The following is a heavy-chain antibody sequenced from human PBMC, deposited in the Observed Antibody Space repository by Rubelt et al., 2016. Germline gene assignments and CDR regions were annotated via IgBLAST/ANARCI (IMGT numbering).Heavy chain of an antibody. CDR3: AKGTDSRPRYGVDV. J-gene: IGHJ6*02. D-gene: IGHD2-15*01. CDR1: GFTFSNCA. CDR2: LSGSGGST. V-gene: IGHV3-23*01. Sequence: DVQLLESGGGLVQPGGSLRLSCAASGFTFSNCAMHWVRQAPGKGLEWVSDLSGSGGSTYDADYVKGRFTISRDNSKNTMYLQMNSLRGEDTAVYYCAKGTDSRPRYGVDVWGQGTTVTVSS.